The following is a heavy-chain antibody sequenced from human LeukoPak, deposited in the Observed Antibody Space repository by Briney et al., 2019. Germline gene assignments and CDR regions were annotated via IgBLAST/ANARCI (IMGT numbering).Heavy chain of an antibody. CDR3: ARGGYSSSWYIFPSPDEFNWFDP. J-gene: IGHJ5*02. D-gene: IGHD6-13*01. CDR2: IYYSGST. CDR1: GGSISSSSYY. Sequence: SETLSLTCTVSGGSISSSSYYWGWIRQPPGKGLEWIGSIYYSGSTYYNPSLKSRVTISVDTSKNQFSLKLSSVTAADTAVYYCARGGYSSSWYIFPSPDEFNWFDPWGQGTLVTVSS. V-gene: IGHV4-39*01.